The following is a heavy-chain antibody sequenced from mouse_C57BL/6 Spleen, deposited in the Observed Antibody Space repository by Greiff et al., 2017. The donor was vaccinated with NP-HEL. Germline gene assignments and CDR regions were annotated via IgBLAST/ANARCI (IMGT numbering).Heavy chain of an antibody. J-gene: IGHJ4*01. V-gene: IGHV1-19*01. CDR1: GYTFTDYY. D-gene: IGHD2-5*01. CDR3: ARSYSNYLPPYYFDY. CDR2: INPYNGGT. Sequence: EVQLQQSGPVLVKPGASVKMSCKASGYTFTDYYMNWVKQSHGKSLEWIGVINPYNGGTSYNQKFKGKATLTVDKSSGTAYMELNSLTSEDSAVYYCARSYSNYLPPYYFDYWGQGTSVTVSS.